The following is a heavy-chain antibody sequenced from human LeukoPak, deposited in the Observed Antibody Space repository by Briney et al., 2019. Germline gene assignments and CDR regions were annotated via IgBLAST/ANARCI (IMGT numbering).Heavy chain of an antibody. V-gene: IGHV1-46*01. CDR1: GYSFSTHW. CDR2: INPSGGST. D-gene: IGHD1-26*01. Sequence: ASVKVSCKTSGYSFSTHWMHWVRQAPGQGLEWMGIINPSGGSTSYAQKFQGRVTVTRDMSTSTVFMELSNLRSEDTAVYYCARDQSREWELLSGWWFDPWGQGTLVTVSS. J-gene: IGHJ5*02. CDR3: ARDQSREWELLSGWWFDP.